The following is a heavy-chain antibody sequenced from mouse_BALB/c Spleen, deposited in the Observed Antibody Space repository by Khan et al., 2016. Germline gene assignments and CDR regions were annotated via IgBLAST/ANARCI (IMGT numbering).Heavy chain of an antibody. V-gene: IGHV3-8*02. J-gene: IGHJ2*01. D-gene: IGHD1-1*01. CDR2: ISYSGST. CDR1: GDSITSGY. Sequence: VQLKESGPSLVKPSQTLSLTCSVTGDSITSGYWNWIRKFPGNKLEYMGYISYSGSTYYNPSLKSRISITRDTSKNQYYLQLNSVTTEDTATYYCARDHYGSSWFDYWGQGTTLTVSS. CDR3: ARDHYGSSWFDY.